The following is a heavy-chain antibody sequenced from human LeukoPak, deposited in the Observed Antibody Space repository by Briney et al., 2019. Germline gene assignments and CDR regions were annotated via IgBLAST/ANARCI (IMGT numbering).Heavy chain of an antibody. D-gene: IGHD6-19*01. CDR2: ISYDGSDK. V-gene: IGHV3-30-3*01. J-gene: IGHJ4*02. Sequence: GGSLRLSCAASGFTFSNYAMHWVRQAPGKGLEWVAVISYDGSDKYYADSVKGRFTISRDNSKNTLYLQMNSLRPEDTAVYYCARDWGRRYSSGWYGDFDYWGQGTLVTVSS. CDR1: GFTFSNYA. CDR3: ARDWGRRYSSGWYGDFDY.